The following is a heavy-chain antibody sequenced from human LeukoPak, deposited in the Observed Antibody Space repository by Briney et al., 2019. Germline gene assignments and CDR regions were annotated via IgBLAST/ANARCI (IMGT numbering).Heavy chain of an antibody. CDR2: TWYMSKWKT. CDR1: GDSVSSNSAA. CDR3: ARAGHGSHWLDP. Sequence: HSQTLSLTCAISGDSVSSNSAAWNWIRQSPSRGLEWLGRTWYMSKWKTEYAVSVESRIAINPDTSKNQFSLQLSSVTPEDTAVYYCARAGHGSHWLDPWGQGTPVTVSS. J-gene: IGHJ5*02. V-gene: IGHV6-1*01. D-gene: IGHD6-19*01.